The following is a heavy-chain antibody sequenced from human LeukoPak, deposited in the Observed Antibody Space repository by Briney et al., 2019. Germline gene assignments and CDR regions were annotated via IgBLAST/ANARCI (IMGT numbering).Heavy chain of an antibody. J-gene: IGHJ3*02. CDR2: IIPIFGTA. CDR1: GGTFSSYA. V-gene: IGHV1-69*13. Sequence: ASVRVSCKASGGTFSSYAISWVRQAPGQGLEWMEGIIPIFGTANYAQKFQGRVTITADESTSTAYMELSSLRSEDTAVYYCAREGPTWDAFDIWGQGTMVTVSS. CDR3: AREGPTWDAFDI. D-gene: IGHD3-16*01.